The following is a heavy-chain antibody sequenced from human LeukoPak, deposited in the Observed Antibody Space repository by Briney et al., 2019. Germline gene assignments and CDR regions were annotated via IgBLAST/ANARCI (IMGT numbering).Heavy chain of an antibody. CDR2: IYHSGST. CDR1: GYSISSGYY. CDR3: ARRDEVNGRPLEFDY. D-gene: IGHD3-3*01. J-gene: IGHJ4*02. Sequence: LSETLSLTCTVSGYSISSGYYWGWIRQPPGKGLEWIGSIYHSGSTYYNPSLKSRVTISVDTSKNQFSLKLSSVTAADTAMYYCARRDEVNGRPLEFDYWGQGTLVTVSS. V-gene: IGHV4-38-2*02.